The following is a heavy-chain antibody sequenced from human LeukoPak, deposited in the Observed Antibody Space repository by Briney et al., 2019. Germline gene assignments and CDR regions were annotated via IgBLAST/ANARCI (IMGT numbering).Heavy chain of an antibody. D-gene: IGHD6-19*01. CDR3: ARWAIALGDFDV. CDR2: IYDSGNT. Sequence: SETLSLTCTVSGGSISSYYWSWIRQPPGKGLEWIGYIYDSGNTNYNPSLKSRITISVDTSKNQFSLKLNSVTAADTAVYYCARWAIALGDFDVWGQGSPVSVSS. V-gene: IGHV4-59*08. CDR1: GGSISSYY. J-gene: IGHJ4*02.